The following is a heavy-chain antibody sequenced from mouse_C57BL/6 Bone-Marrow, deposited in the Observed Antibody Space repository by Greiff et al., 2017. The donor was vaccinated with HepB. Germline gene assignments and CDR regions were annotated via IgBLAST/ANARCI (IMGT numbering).Heavy chain of an antibody. J-gene: IGHJ2*01. CDR3: ARGFITTVASFDY. V-gene: IGHV1-81*01. Sequence: QVQLQQSGAELARPGASVKLSCKASGYTFTSYGISWVKQRTGQGLESIGEIYPRSGNTYYNEKFKGKATLTADKSSSTAYMELRSLTSEDSAVYFCARGFITTVASFDYWGQGTTLTVSS. CDR2: IYPRSGNT. CDR1: GYTFTSYG. D-gene: IGHD1-1*01.